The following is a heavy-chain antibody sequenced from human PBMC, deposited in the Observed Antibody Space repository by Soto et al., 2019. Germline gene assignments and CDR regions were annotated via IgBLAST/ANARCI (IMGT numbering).Heavy chain of an antibody. V-gene: IGHV3-48*01. D-gene: IGHD1-26*01. Sequence: EVQLVESGGGLVQPGGSLRLSCAASGFTFSSYSMNWVRQAPGKGLEWVSYISSSSSTIYYADSVKGRFTISRDNAKNSLHLRRSSMRAEDTAVYYCARDHPEWELLEEGGAFDIWGQRTMVTVSS. CDR1: GFTFSSYS. CDR3: ARDHPEWELLEEGGAFDI. J-gene: IGHJ3*02. CDR2: ISSSSSTI.